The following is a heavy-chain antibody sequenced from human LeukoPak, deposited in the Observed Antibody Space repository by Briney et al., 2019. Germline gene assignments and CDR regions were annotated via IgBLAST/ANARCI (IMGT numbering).Heavy chain of an antibody. CDR1: GGSISSSSYY. D-gene: IGHD5-18*01. Sequence: SETLSPTCTVSGGSISSSSYYWGWIRQPPGKGLEWIGYIYYNRSTYYNPSLKSRVTISVDTSKNQFSLKLSSVTAADTAVYYCARDLLDTSMVHYWYFDLWGRGTLVTVSS. V-gene: IGHV4-31*03. CDR2: IYYNRST. CDR3: ARDLLDTSMVHYWYFDL. J-gene: IGHJ2*01.